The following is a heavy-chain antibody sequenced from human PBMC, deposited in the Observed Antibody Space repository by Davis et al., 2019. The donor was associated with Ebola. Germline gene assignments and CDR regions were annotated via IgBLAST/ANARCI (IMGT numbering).Heavy chain of an antibody. V-gene: IGHV3-74*01. Sequence: GSLRLSCAASEFTFTDSWMHWVRQVPGKGLVWVARINSDGSTTNYADSVKGRFTISRDNAKNTLFLQMNSLRVDDTAVYYCARGLSGTYGFDYWGQGTLVTVSS. D-gene: IGHD1-26*01. J-gene: IGHJ4*02. CDR2: INSDGSTT. CDR3: ARGLSGTYGFDY. CDR1: EFTFTDSW.